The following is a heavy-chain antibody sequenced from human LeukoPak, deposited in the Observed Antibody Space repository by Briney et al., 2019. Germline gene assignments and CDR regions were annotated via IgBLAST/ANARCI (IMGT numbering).Heavy chain of an antibody. CDR1: GGSFSGYY. Sequence: SETLSLTCAVYGGSFSGYYWSWIRQPPGKGLEWIGEINHSGSTNYKPSLKSRVTISVDTSKNQFSLKLSSVTAADTAVYYCARAYGSGSDRDGDFDYWGQGTLVTVSS. CDR2: INHSGST. J-gene: IGHJ4*02. CDR3: ARAYGSGSDRDGDFDY. V-gene: IGHV4-34*01. D-gene: IGHD3-10*01.